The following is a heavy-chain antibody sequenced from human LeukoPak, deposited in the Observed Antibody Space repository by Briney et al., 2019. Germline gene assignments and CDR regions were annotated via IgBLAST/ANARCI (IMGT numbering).Heavy chain of an antibody. D-gene: IGHD3-3*01. CDR1: GGTFSSCA. CDR2: IIPIFSTA. Sequence: GASVKVSCKASGGTFSSCAISWVRQAPGQGLEWMGGIIPIFSTANYAQKFQGRVTITADESTSTAYMELSSLRSEDTAVYYCARGGYDFWSGYPYYYYYGMDVWGQGTTVTVSS. V-gene: IGHV1-69*13. J-gene: IGHJ6*02. CDR3: ARGGYDFWSGYPYYYYYGMDV.